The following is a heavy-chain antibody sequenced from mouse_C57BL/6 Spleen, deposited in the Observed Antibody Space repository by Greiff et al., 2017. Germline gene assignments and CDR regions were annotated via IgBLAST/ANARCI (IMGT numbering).Heavy chain of an antibody. D-gene: IGHD2-1*01. Sequence: EVQLVESGGGLVQPKGSLSLSCAASGFSFNTYAMNWVRQAPGKGLEWVARIRSKSNNYATYYADSVIDRFTISRDDSESMLYLQMNNLKTEDTAMYYCVSAYGNFAWFAYWGQGTLVTVSA. V-gene: IGHV10-1*01. CDR3: VSAYGNFAWFAY. CDR2: IRSKSNNYAT. CDR1: GFSFNTYA. J-gene: IGHJ3*01.